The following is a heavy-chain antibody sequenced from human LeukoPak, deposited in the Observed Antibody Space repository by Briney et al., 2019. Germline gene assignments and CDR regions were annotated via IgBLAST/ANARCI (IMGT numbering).Heavy chain of an antibody. J-gene: IGHJ4*02. CDR3: ARTAYDSSGYYLYY. CDR1: GYSVSSGYY. V-gene: IGHV4-38-2*02. CDR2: IYHSGST. Sequence: PSETLSLTCTVSGYSVSSGYYWGWIRQPPGKGLEWIGSIYHSGSTYYNPSLKSRVTISVDTSKNQFSLKLSSVTAADTAVYYCARTAYDSSGYYLYYWGQGTLVTVSS. D-gene: IGHD3-22*01.